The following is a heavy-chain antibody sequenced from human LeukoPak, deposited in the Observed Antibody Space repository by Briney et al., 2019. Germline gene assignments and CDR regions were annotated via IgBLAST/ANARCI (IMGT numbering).Heavy chain of an antibody. CDR1: GFTFKNYA. Sequence: GGSLRLSCAASGFTFKNYAMSWVRQAPGKGLEWVSAISGSGGSTYYADSVKGRFTISRDNSKNTLYLQMNSLRAEDTAVYYCAKGRGGVPAAQYVDYWGQGTLVTVSS. V-gene: IGHV3-23*01. J-gene: IGHJ4*02. CDR2: ISGSGGST. D-gene: IGHD2-2*01. CDR3: AKGRGGVPAAQYVDY.